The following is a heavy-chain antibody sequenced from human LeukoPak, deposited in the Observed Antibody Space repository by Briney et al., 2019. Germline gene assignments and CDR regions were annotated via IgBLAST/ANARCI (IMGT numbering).Heavy chain of an antibody. CDR3: AREGNYYDMDV. V-gene: IGHV3-53*01. CDR2: IFSGGTT. J-gene: IGHJ6*02. CDR1: GFTVSSNY. Sequence: PRGSLRLSCAASGFTVSSNYMSWVRQAPGKGLEWVSVIFSGGTTYYADSVKGRFTISRGNSKNTLYLQMNSLRAEDTAVYYCAREGNYYDMDVWGQGTTVTVSS.